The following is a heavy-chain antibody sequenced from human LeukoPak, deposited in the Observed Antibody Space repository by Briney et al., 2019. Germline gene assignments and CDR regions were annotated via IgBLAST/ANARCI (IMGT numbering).Heavy chain of an antibody. Sequence: SETLSLTCAVYGGSFSGYYWSWIRQPPGKGLEWIGEINHSGSTNYNPSLKSRVTISVDTSKNQFSLKLSSVTAADMAVYYCARGTVDTAMIQYYFDYWGQGTLVTVSS. V-gene: IGHV4-34*01. CDR3: ARGTVDTAMIQYYFDY. CDR2: INHSGST. D-gene: IGHD5-18*01. CDR1: GGSFSGYY. J-gene: IGHJ4*02.